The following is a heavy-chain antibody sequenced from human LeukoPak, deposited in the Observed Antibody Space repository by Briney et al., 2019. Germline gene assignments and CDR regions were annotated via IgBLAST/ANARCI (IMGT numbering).Heavy chain of an antibody. CDR3: ARASKLLWFGEFPFYYFDY. J-gene: IGHJ4*02. V-gene: IGHV1-18*04. Sequence: GASVKVSCKASGYTFTSYGISWVRQAPGHGLEWMGWISAYNGNTNYAQKLQGRVTMTTDTSTSTAYMELRSLRSDDTAVYYCARASKLLWFGEFPFYYFDYWGQGTLVTVSS. CDR2: ISAYNGNT. D-gene: IGHD3-10*01. CDR1: GYTFTSYG.